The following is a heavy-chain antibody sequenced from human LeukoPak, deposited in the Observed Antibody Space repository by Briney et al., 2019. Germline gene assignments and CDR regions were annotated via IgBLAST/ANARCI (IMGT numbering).Heavy chain of an antibody. Sequence: SETLSLTCTVSGGSISSYYWSWIRQPPGKGLEWIGEINHSGSTNYNPSLKSRVTISVDTSKNQFSLKLSSVTAADTAVYYCACPKGNYYYYGMDVWGQGTTVTVSS. V-gene: IGHV4-34*01. CDR3: ACPKGNYYYYGMDV. J-gene: IGHJ6*02. CDR1: GGSISSYY. CDR2: INHSGST.